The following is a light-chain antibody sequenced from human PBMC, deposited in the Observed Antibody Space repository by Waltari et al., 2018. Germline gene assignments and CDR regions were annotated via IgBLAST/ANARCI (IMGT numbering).Light chain of an antibody. J-gene: IGKJ1*01. CDR2: TAA. Sequence: DIQMTQSPSSLSASVGDRVIITCRASQSIRSYLNWYQQKPGKAPKLLIYTAANFQSGVPSRFSGSGSGTDFTLTITSLQSEDFAVYSCQQYNNWPGTFGQGTKVEIK. CDR3: QQYNNWPGT. V-gene: IGKV1-39*01. CDR1: QSIRSY.